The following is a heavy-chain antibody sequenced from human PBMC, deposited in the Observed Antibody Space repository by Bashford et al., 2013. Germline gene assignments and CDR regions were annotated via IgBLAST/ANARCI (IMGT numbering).Heavy chain of an antibody. CDR2: IIPIFGTA. V-gene: IGHV1-69*13. CDR3: ARDRTPYYDSSGRDAFDI. D-gene: IGHD3-22*01. CDR1: GGTFSSYA. J-gene: IGHJ3*02. Sequence: VASVKVSCKASGGTFSSYAISWVRQAPGQGLEWMGGIIPIFGTANYAQKFQGRVTITADESTSTAYMELSSLRSEDTAVYYCARDRTPYYDSSGRDAFDIWGQGTMVTVSS.